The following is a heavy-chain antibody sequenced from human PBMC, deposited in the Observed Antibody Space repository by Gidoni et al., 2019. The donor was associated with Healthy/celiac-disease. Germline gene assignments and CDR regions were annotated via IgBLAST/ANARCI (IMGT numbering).Heavy chain of an antibody. Sequence: QVQLVQSGAEVQKPGASVKVSCKASGYTFTGYYMHWVRQAPGQGLEWMGWINPNSGGTNYAQKFQGWVTMTRDTSISTAYMELGRLRSDDTAVYYCAREDLSGSYYRFDPWGQGTLVTVSS. D-gene: IGHD1-26*01. CDR3: AREDLSGSYYRFDP. CDR1: GYTFTGYY. CDR2: INPNSGGT. J-gene: IGHJ5*02. V-gene: IGHV1-2*04.